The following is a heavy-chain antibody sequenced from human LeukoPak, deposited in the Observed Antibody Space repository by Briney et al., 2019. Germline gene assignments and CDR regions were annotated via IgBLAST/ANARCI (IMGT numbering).Heavy chain of an antibody. CDR2: ISWNGVTT. D-gene: IGHD3-22*01. V-gene: IGHV3-20*04. J-gene: IGHJ4*02. Sequence: PGGSLRLSCAASGFTFSSYGMHWVRQAPGKGLEWVSGISWNGVTTGYADSVKGRFTISRDNAGSSLYLQMNSLRAEDTAFYYCARDTGSSGYYVYWGQGTLVTVSS. CDR3: ARDTGSSGYYVY. CDR1: GFTFSSYG.